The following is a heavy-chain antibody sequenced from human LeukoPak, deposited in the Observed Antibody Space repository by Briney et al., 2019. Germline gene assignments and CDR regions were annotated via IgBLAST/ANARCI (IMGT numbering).Heavy chain of an antibody. CDR3: ARAHNKIAAAGTGYFDY. Sequence: SETLSLTCTVSGGSISSYYWSWVRQPPGKGLEWIGYIYYSGSTNYNPSLKSRVTISVDTSKNQFSLKLSSVTAADTAVYYCARAHNKIAAAGTGYFDYWGQGTLVTVSS. CDR2: IYYSGST. D-gene: IGHD6-13*01. CDR1: GGSISSYY. V-gene: IGHV4-59*01. J-gene: IGHJ4*02.